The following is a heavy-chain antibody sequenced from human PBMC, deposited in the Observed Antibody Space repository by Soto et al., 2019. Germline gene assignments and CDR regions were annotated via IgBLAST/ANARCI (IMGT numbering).Heavy chain of an antibody. CDR1: GGSISSSSYY. CDR3: AAGDSSLSEPPDYYYYYYGMDV. Sequence: PSETLSLTCTVSGGSISSSSYYWGWIRQPPGKGLEWIGSIYYSGSTYYNPSLKSRVTISVDTSKNQFSLKLSSVTAADTAVYYCAAGDSSLSEPPDYYYYYYGMDVWGQGSTVTVSS. D-gene: IGHD6-6*01. V-gene: IGHV4-39*01. J-gene: IGHJ6*02. CDR2: IYYSGST.